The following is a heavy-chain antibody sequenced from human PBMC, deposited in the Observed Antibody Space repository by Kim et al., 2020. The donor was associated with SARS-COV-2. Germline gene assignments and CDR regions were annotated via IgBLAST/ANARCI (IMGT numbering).Heavy chain of an antibody. Sequence: GGSLRLSCAASGFTFSSYWMSWVRQAPGKGLEWVANIKQDGSEKYYVDSVKGRFTISRDNAKNSLYLQMNSLRAEDTAVYYCARDWVYSYGYDYYYYYGMDVWGQGTTVTVSS. CDR3: ARDWVYSYGYDYYYYYGMDV. CDR2: IKQDGSEK. D-gene: IGHD5-18*01. CDR1: GFTFSSYW. V-gene: IGHV3-7*01. J-gene: IGHJ6*02.